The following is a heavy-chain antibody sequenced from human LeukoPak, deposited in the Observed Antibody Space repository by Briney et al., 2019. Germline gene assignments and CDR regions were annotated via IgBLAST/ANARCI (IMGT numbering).Heavy chain of an antibody. CDR2: IKQDGSEE. CDR3: ARDFAYERFDY. D-gene: IGHD3-3*01. V-gene: IGHV3-7*01. Sequence: ETLSLTCAVYGGSFSGYYWSWLRQAPGRGPEWVANIKQDGSEEYYVDSVKGRFTVSRDNAKNSLYLQMNSLRAEDTAVYYCARDFAYERFDYWGQGTLVTVSS. CDR1: GGSFSGYY. J-gene: IGHJ4*02.